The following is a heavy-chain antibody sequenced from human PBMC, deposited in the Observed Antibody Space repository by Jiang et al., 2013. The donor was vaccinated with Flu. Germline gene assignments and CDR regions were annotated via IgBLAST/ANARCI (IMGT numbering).Heavy chain of an antibody. J-gene: IGHJ6*02. V-gene: IGHV4-34*01. Sequence: LLKPSETLSLTCAVYGGSFRGYYWSWIRQPPGKGLEWIGEINHSGNTNYNPSLKSRVIMSVDTSKNQFSLKLNSVTAADTAVYYCARDGGYRDPEEDGPYYYYGMDVWGQGTTVTVSS. CDR3: ARDGGYRDPEEDGPYYYYGMDV. D-gene: IGHD3-16*01. CDR2: INHSGNT. CDR1: GGSFRGYY.